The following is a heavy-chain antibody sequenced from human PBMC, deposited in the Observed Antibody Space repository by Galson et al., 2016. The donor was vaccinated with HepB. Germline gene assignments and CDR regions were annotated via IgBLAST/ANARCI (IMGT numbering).Heavy chain of an antibody. CDR3: ARDREIYQLLYPGYCCGMDV. CDR2: INAGNGNT. D-gene: IGHD2-2*02. Sequence: SVKVSCKASGYTFTSYAMHWVRQAPGQRLEWMGWINAGNGNTKNSQKFQGRVTITMDRSARTAYMELSSLRSEDTAVYYCARDREIYQLLYPGYCCGMDVWGQGTTVTVSS. CDR1: GYTFTSYA. J-gene: IGHJ6*02. V-gene: IGHV1-3*01.